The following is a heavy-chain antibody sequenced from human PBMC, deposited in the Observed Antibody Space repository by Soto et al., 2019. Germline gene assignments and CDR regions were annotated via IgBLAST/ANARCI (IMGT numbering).Heavy chain of an antibody. CDR2: IIPILGIA. CDR1: GGTFSSYT. V-gene: IGHV1-69*02. Sequence: KASGGTFSSYTISWVRQAPGQGLEWMGRIIPILGIANYAQKFQGRVTITADKSTSTAYMELSSLRSEDTAVYYCASWSYYYDSSGYYTPFDYWGQGTLVTVSS. J-gene: IGHJ4*02. D-gene: IGHD3-22*01. CDR3: ASWSYYYDSSGYYTPFDY.